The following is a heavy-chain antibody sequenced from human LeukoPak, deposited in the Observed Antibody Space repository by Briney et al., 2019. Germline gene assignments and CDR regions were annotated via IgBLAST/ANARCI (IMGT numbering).Heavy chain of an antibody. CDR1: RFTSSSYT. D-gene: IGHD2-15*01. CDR2: ISIISSTK. V-gene: IGHV3-48*02. Sequence: GGSLRLSWAASRFTSSSYTMNWVRQAPGKGLEWVAYISIISSTKYYADSVKGRFTISRDNAKNSLYLQMNSLRDEDTAVYYCAVEGYCSGGSCYTNWFDPWGQGTLVTVSS. CDR3: AVEGYCSGGSCYTNWFDP. J-gene: IGHJ5*02.